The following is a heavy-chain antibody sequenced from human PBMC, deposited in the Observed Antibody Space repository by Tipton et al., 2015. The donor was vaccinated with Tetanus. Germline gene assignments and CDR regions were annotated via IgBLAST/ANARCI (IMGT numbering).Heavy chain of an antibody. CDR2: ISYDGGNK. D-gene: IGHD2-2*02. V-gene: IGHV3-30-3*01. CDR1: GFTFSSYA. CDR3: ARGGVVVPAAILGWFDP. Sequence: SLRLSCAASGFTFSSYAMHWVRQAPGKGLEWVAVISYDGGNKYYADSVKGRFTISRDNSKSTLSLQMNSLRTEDTAVYSCARGGVVVPAAILGWFDPWGQGTLVTVSS. J-gene: IGHJ5*02.